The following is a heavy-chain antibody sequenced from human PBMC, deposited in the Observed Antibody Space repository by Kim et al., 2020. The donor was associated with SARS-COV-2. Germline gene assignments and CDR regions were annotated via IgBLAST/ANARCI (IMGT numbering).Heavy chain of an antibody. D-gene: IGHD3-9*01. CDR3: AKGSDNVLRYFDWSYIDY. Sequence: GGSLRLSCAASGFTFSSYAMSCVRQAPGKGLEWVSAISGSGGSTYYADSVKGRFTISRDNSKNTLFLQMNSLRAEDTAVYYCAKGSDNVLRYFDWSYIDYWGQGILVTVSS. J-gene: IGHJ4*02. CDR1: GFTFSSYA. V-gene: IGHV3-23*01. CDR2: ISGSGGST.